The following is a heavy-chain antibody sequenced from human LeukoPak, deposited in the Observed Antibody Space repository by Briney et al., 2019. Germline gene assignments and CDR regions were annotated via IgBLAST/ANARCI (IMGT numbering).Heavy chain of an antibody. Sequence: GASVKVSCKASGYTFTSYYMHWVRQAPGQGLEWMGIINPSGGSTSYAQKFQGRVTMTRDTSTSTVYMELSRLRSDDTAVYYCARDITQQWQTPYYYYYGMDVWGQGTTVTVSS. CDR3: ARDITQQWQTPYYYYYGMDV. J-gene: IGHJ6*02. D-gene: IGHD6-19*01. CDR1: GYTFTSYY. CDR2: INPSGGST. V-gene: IGHV1-46*01.